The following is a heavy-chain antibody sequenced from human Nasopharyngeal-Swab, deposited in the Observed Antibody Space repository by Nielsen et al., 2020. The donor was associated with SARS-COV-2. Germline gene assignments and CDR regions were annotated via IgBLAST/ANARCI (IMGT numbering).Heavy chain of an antibody. CDR1: GFTFSSYA. V-gene: IGHV3-7*01. CDR3: ARDPGFGYYYDSSGYYDY. Sequence: RGSLRLSCAASGFTFSSYAMSWVRQAPGKGLEWVANIKQDGSEKYYVDSVKGRFTISRDNAKNSLYLQMNSLRAEDTAVYYCARDPGFGYYYDSSGYYDYWGQGTLVTVSS. D-gene: IGHD3-22*01. J-gene: IGHJ4*02. CDR2: IKQDGSEK.